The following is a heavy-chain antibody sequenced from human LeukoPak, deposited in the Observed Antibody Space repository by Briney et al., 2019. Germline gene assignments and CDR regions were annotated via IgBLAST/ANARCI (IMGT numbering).Heavy chain of an antibody. CDR3: AKGILGYCSGGSCRLPFDI. CDR2: ISGSGGST. D-gene: IGHD2-15*01. J-gene: IGHJ3*02. CDR1: GFTFSSYA. V-gene: IGHV3-23*01. Sequence: PGGSLRLSCAASGFTFSSYAMSWVRQAPGKGLGWVSAISGSGGSTYYADSVKGRFTISRDNSKNTLYLQMNSLRAEDTAVYYCAKGILGYCSGGSCRLPFDIWGQGTMVTVSS.